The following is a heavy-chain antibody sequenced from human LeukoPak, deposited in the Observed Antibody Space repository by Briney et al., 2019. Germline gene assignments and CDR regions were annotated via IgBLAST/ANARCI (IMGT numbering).Heavy chain of an antibody. CDR3: AKDLEAAALYYYYYMDV. D-gene: IGHD6-13*01. V-gene: IGHV3-23*01. Sequence: PGGSLRLSCAASGFTFSNYAMSWVRQAPGKGLDWVSAISGSSGDSTYDGDSVKGRFTISRDNSKNTLYLQMNSLRAEDTAVYYCAKDLEAAALYYYYYMDVWGKGTTVTVSS. CDR1: GFTFSNYA. J-gene: IGHJ6*03. CDR2: ISGSSGDST.